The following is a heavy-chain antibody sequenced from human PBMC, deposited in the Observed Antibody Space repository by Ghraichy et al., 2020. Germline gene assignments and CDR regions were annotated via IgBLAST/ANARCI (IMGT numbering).Heavy chain of an antibody. CDR2: IKYDGSAE. CDR3: AREWGRFDY. CDR1: GFAYNSYW. V-gene: IGHV3-7*01. J-gene: IGHJ4*02. Sequence: GESLNISCAASGFAYNSYWMNWVRQAPGKGLEWVAYIKYDGSAEYYVDSVKGRFAISRDNAKNSLFLQMNSLRAEDTAVYYCAREWGRFDYWGQGTLVTVSS. D-gene: IGHD7-27*01.